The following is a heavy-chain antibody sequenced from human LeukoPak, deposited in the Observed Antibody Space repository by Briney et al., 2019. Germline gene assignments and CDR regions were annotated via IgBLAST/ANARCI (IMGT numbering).Heavy chain of an antibody. CDR1: GFTFSSYA. J-gene: IGHJ4*02. D-gene: IGHD3-3*01. Sequence: GGSLRLSCAASGFTFSSYAMSWVRQAPGKGLEWVSAISGSGGSTYYADSVKGWFTISRDNSKNTLYLQMNSLRAADTAVYYCAKDDITYYDFWSGQFFDYWGQGTLVTVSS. CDR2: ISGSGGST. CDR3: AKDDITYYDFWSGQFFDY. V-gene: IGHV3-23*01.